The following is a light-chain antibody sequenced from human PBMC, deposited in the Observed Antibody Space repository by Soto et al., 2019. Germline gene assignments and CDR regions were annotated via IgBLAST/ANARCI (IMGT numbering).Light chain of an antibody. CDR2: GAS. V-gene: IGKV3-15*01. CDR3: QQYNKWPLFT. CDR1: QSIGSN. J-gene: IGKJ3*01. Sequence: ETVLTQSPATFSVSAGERATLSCRASQSIGSNLAWYQQRPGQPPRLLIYGASTRATGVPARFSGSGSGTEFTLTINSLQSEDFALYYCQQYNKWPLFTFGPGTKVDIK.